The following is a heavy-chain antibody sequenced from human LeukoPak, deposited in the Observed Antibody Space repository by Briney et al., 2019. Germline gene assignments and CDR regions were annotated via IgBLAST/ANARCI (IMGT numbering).Heavy chain of an antibody. Sequence: GGSLRLSCAASGFTFSSYAMSWVRQAPGKGLEWVSAISGSGGSTYYADSVKGRFTISRDNSKNTLYLQMNSLRAEDTAVYYCAKKGETNTYGSGSYTWFDPWGQGTLVTVSS. CDR3: AKKGETNTYGSGSYTWFDP. D-gene: IGHD3-10*01. CDR1: GFTFSSYA. J-gene: IGHJ5*02. CDR2: ISGSGGST. V-gene: IGHV3-23*01.